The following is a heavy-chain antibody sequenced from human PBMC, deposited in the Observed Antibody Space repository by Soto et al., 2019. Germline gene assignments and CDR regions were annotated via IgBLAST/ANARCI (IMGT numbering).Heavy chain of an antibody. Sequence: AAVKVSCKASGYTFTSYVISWVRQAPGQGLEWMGWISAYNGNTNYAQKLQGRVTMTTDTSTSTAYMELRSLRSDDTAVYYCARVCFSYIFGALHYLMAVRGQGTSVTVSS. CDR3: ARVCFSYIFGALHYLMAV. CDR1: GYTFTSYV. J-gene: IGHJ6*01. CDR2: ISAYNGNT. D-gene: IGHD1-26*01. V-gene: IGHV1-18*01.